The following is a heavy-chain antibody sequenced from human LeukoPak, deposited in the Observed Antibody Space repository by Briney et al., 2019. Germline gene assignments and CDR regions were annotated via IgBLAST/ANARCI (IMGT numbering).Heavy chain of an antibody. CDR1: GLIFRNYG. V-gene: IGHV3-23*01. Sequence: GGSLRLSCAASGLIFRNYGMTWVRQAPGKGLEWVASISNGGGDTYYADSVEGRFTISRVNSKNTLYLQMNSLRAEDTAVYYCAKERYSSGWSDSFDYWGQGTQVTVSS. CDR2: ISNGGGDT. D-gene: IGHD6-19*01. CDR3: AKERYSSGWSDSFDY. J-gene: IGHJ4*02.